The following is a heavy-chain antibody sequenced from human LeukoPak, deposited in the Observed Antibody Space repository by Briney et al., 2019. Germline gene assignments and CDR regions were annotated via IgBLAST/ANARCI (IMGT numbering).Heavy chain of an antibody. CDR3: ARKGDRGSAGFFDY. CDR1: GRSISSYY. J-gene: IGHJ4*02. Sequence: SETLSLTCTVSGRSISSYYWSWIRQPPGKGLEWIGHIYHSGSTNYSPSLTSRVTMSVDRSKNQFSLKLSSVTAADTALYYCARKGDRGSAGFFDYWGQGILVTVSS. CDR2: IYHSGST. V-gene: IGHV4-59*01. D-gene: IGHD1-26*01.